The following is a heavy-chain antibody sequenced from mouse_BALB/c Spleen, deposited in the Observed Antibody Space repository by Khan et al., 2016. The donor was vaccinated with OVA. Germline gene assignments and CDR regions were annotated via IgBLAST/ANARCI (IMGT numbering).Heavy chain of an antibody. D-gene: IGHD2-1*01. Sequence: QIQLVQSGPELKKPGETVKISCKASGYTFTNYGMNWVKQAPGKGLKWMGWINTYTGEPTYADDFKGRFAFSLETSASTAYLHINNFKNAETATYFCARNGNYWYFDVWGAGTTVTVSS. J-gene: IGHJ1*01. V-gene: IGHV9-3-1*01. CDR2: INTYTGEP. CDR1: GYTFTNYG. CDR3: ARNGNYWYFDV.